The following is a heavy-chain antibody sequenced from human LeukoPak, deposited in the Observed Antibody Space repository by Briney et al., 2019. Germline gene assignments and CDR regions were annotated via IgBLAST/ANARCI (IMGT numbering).Heavy chain of an antibody. D-gene: IGHD1-7*01. CDR3: ARVPNWNYGIDP. J-gene: IGHJ5*02. CDR2: IYYSGST. CDR1: GGSIRSSYYY. Sequence: SETLSLTCTVSGGSIRSSYYYWGWIRQPPGKGLEWIGYIYYSGSTYYNPSLKSRVTISVDTSKNQFSLKLSSVTAADTAVYYCARVPNWNYGIDPWGQGTLVTVSS. V-gene: IGHV4-31*03.